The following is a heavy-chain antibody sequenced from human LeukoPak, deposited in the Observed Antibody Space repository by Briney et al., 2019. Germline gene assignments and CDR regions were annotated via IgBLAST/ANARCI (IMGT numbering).Heavy chain of an antibody. CDR1: GGSVSSDNHY. CDR2: ISYSGST. J-gene: IGHJ5*02. V-gene: IGHV4-61*01. CDR3: ARVPRKYDYLWGGYRSHWFDP. Sequence: PSETLSLTCTVSGGSVSSDNHYWGWIRQPPGKGLEWIGYISYSGSTNYDPSLKSRVTISVDTSKNQFSLKLSSVTAADTAVCYCARVPRKYDYLWGGYRSHWFDPWGQGTLVTVSS. D-gene: IGHD3-16*02.